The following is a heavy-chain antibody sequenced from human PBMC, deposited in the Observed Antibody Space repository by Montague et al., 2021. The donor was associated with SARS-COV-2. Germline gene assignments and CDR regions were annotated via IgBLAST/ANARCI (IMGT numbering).Heavy chain of an antibody. J-gene: IGHJ6*02. Sequence: SLRLSCAASGLTFSDYYMSWIRQAPGKGLEWVSHISSSGSTIIYADSVKGRFTISRDNAKNSLYLQMNSLRAEDTALYYCARDDLIVGNTKDYYYGMDVWGQGTTVTVSS. CDR3: ARDDLIVGNTKDYYYGMDV. CDR1: GLTFSDYY. CDR2: ISSSGSTI. D-gene: IGHD1-26*01. V-gene: IGHV3-11*01.